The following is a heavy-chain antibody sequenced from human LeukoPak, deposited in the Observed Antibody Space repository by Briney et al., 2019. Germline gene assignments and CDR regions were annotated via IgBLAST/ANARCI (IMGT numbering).Heavy chain of an antibody. V-gene: IGHV4-39*01. CDR3: ARQPTYYYYYMDV. CDR1: GGSISSSIYY. Sequence: SETLSLTCTVSGGSISSSIYYWGWIRQPPGKWLEWIGSVYYSGRTYYNPSPKSRVTISVDTSKNQFSLKLSSVTAADTAVFYCARQPTYYYYYMDVWGKGTTVTVSS. D-gene: IGHD4-11*01. CDR2: VYYSGRT. J-gene: IGHJ6*03.